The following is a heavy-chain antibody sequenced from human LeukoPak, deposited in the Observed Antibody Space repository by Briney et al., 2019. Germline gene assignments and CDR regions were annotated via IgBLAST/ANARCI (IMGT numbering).Heavy chain of an antibody. CDR3: SRGSTFGAVADFNF. CDR2: INANSGKT. CDR1: GYSFNTFG. J-gene: IGHJ4*02. Sequence: ASVKVSCKASGYSFNTFGIAWVRQAPGQGLEWMGWINANSGKTQYTQKFHDRVTMTTDSSTNTAYMELTGLKSDDTRMYYSSRGSTFGAVADFNFWGQGTLVTVSS. V-gene: IGHV1-18*01. D-gene: IGHD3-16*01.